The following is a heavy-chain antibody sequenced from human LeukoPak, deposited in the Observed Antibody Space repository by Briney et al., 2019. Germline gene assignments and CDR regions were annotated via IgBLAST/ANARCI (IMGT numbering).Heavy chain of an antibody. CDR3: ARHRYSGSYWLDY. J-gene: IGHJ4*02. CDR1: GGSISSYY. D-gene: IGHD1-26*01. Sequence: NPSETLSLTCTVSGGSISSYYWSWIRQPPGKGLEWIGYIYYSGSTNYNPSLKSRVTISVDTSKNQFSLKLSSVTAADTAVYYCARHRYSGSYWLDYWGQGTLVTVSS. V-gene: IGHV4-59*08. CDR2: IYYSGST.